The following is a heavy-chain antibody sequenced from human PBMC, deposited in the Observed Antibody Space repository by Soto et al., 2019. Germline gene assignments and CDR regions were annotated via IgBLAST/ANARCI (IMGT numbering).Heavy chain of an antibody. J-gene: IGHJ4*02. D-gene: IGHD4-17*01. CDR2: ISRSGTYT. CDR3: AIGDTVFDY. V-gene: IGHV3-11*05. Sequence: QVQLVESGGGLVKPGGSLRLSCAASGFTFSDYYMSWIRQAPGKGLEWVSFISRSGTYTNHADSVKGRFTISRDNAKTSVYLQMNSLRAEDSAVYYCAIGDTVFDYWGQGALVTVSS. CDR1: GFTFSDYY.